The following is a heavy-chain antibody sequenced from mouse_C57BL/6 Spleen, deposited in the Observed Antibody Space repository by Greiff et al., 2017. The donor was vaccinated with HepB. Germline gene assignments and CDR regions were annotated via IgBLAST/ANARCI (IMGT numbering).Heavy chain of an antibody. CDR2: IYPGDGDT. J-gene: IGHJ4*01. CDR1: GYAFSSSW. CDR3: ARWYYGRGGYAMDY. D-gene: IGHD1-1*01. V-gene: IGHV1-82*01. Sequence: VQLQQSGPELVKPGASVKISCKASGYAFSSSWMNWVKQRPGKGLEWIGRIYPGDGDTNYNGKFKGKATLTADKSSSTAYMQLSSLTSEDSAVYFGARWYYGRGGYAMDYWGQGTSVTVSS.